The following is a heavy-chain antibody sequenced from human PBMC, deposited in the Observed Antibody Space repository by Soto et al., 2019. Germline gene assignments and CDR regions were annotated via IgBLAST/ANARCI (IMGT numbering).Heavy chain of an antibody. V-gene: IGHV3-23*01. CDR2: ISGSGEKT. CDR1: FSYNA. D-gene: IGHD2-2*01. J-gene: IGHJ6*02. Sequence: FSYNAMSWVRQAPGKGLQWVSTISGSGEKTYYADSVKGRFTISSDNSKNTLYLQMNSLRAEDTAVYYCAKDLGYCSSTSCPYYYGMDVWGQGTTVTVSS. CDR3: AKDLGYCSSTSCPYYYGMDV.